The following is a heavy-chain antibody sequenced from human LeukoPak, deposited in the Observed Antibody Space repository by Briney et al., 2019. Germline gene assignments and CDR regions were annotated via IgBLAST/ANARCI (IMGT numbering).Heavy chain of an antibody. Sequence: SETLSLTCSVSGGSISSYYWSWIRQPPGKGVEWIGYIYKSGSTNYNPSLKSRVTISVDTSKNQFSLKLSSVTAADTAVYYCARGGSYYHFDHWGQGTLVTVTS. J-gene: IGHJ4*02. V-gene: IGHV4-59*01. CDR1: GGSISSYY. CDR3: ARGGSYYHFDH. D-gene: IGHD1-26*01. CDR2: IYKSGST.